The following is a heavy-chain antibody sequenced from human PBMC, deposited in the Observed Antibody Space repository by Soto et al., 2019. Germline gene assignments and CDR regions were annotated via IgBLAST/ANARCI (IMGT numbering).Heavy chain of an antibody. V-gene: IGHV1-69*13. Sequence: SVKVSCKASGGTFSSYAISWVRQAPGQGLEWMGGIIPIFGTANYAQKFQGRVTITADESTSTAYMELSSLRSEDTAVYYCARDAGRYYASSGYGQFDPWGQGTLVTVSS. D-gene: IGHD3-22*01. J-gene: IGHJ5*02. CDR1: GGTFSSYA. CDR3: ARDAGRYYASSGYGQFDP. CDR2: IIPIFGTA.